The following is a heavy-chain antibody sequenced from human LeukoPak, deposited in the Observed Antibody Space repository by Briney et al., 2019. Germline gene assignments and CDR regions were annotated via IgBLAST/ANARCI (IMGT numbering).Heavy chain of an antibody. V-gene: IGHV5-51*01. CDR1: GYSFTSYW. Sequence: GESLKSSCKGSGYSFTSYWIGWVRQMPGKGLEWMGIIYPGDSDTRYSPSFQGQVTISADKSISTAYLQWSSLKASDTAMYYCARHAIWDTAMALLHYWGQGTLVTVSS. D-gene: IGHD5-18*01. CDR3: ARHAIWDTAMALLHY. J-gene: IGHJ4*02. CDR2: IYPGDSDT.